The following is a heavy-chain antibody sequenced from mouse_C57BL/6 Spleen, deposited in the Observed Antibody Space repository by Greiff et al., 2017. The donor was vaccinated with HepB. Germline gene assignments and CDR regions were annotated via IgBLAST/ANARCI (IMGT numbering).Heavy chain of an antibody. CDR2: ISGGGGNT. J-gene: IGHJ2*01. D-gene: IGHD4-1*01. Sequence: EVQLVESGGGLVKPGGSLKLSCAASGFTFSSYTMSWVRQTPEKRLEWVATISGGGGNTYYPDSVKGRFTISRDNAKNTLYLQMSSLRSEDTALYYCARRNWDGFDYWGQGTTLTVSS. CDR1: GFTFSSYT. V-gene: IGHV5-9*01. CDR3: ARRNWDGFDY.